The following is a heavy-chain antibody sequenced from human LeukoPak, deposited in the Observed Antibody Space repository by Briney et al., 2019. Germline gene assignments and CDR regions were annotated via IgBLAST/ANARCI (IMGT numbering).Heavy chain of an antibody. D-gene: IGHD2-15*01. CDR3: ARGSFRYCSGGSCYSLMVYYYYYMDV. V-gene: IGHV4-34*01. J-gene: IGHJ6*03. CDR2: INHSGST. CDR1: GGSFSGYY. Sequence: SETLSLTCAVYGGSFSGYYWSWIRQPPGKGLEWIGEINHSGSTNYNPSLKSQVTISVDTSKNQFSLKLSSVTAADTAVYYCARGSFRYCSGGSCYSLMVYYYYYMDVWGKGTTVTVSS.